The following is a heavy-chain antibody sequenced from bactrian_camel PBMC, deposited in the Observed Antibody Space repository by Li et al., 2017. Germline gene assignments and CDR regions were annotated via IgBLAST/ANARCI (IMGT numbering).Heavy chain of an antibody. CDR1: GYTYTSNF. J-gene: IGHJ4*01. CDR2: IETDGYT. CDR3: AAGCGSGKLDGLRQDFSY. V-gene: IGHV3S53*01. Sequence: VQLVESGGGSVQAGGSLRLSCAASGYTYTSNFMAWFRQAPGKDREGVAVIETDGYTAYADDVKGRFTVSQDNAKNVVYLEMSSLKPDDTGVYYCAAGCGSGKLDGLRQDFSYWGQGTQVTVS. D-gene: IGHD8*01.